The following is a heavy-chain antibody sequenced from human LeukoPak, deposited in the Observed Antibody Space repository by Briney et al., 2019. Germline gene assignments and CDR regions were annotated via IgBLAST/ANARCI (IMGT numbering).Heavy chain of an antibody. CDR3: ARGSRTIVTTKFARGHYMDV. V-gene: IGHV3-30*04. Sequence: GGSLRLSCAASGFTFSSYAMHWVRQAPGKGLEWVAVISFDGSNKYYADSVKGRFTISRDNSKNALYLQMNSLRAEDTAVYYSARGSRTIVTTKFARGHYMDVWGKGTTVTVSS. D-gene: IGHD5-12*01. CDR2: ISFDGSNK. CDR1: GFTFSSYA. J-gene: IGHJ6*03.